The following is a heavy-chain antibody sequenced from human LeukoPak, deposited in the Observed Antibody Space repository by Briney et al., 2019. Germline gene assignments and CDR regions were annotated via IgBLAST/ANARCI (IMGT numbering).Heavy chain of an antibody. Sequence: SQTLSLTCALSGDTVSSNSAAWGWGRQSPSRGLEWLGRTYYRSELYTEYAVSVKSRITINPDTSKNQFSLQLNSVTPEDTAVYYCARGSYTSTWFWGQGTLVTVSS. CDR2: TYYRSELYT. D-gene: IGHD6-13*01. CDR1: GDTVSSNSAA. CDR3: ARGSYTSTWF. J-gene: IGHJ4*02. V-gene: IGHV6-1*01.